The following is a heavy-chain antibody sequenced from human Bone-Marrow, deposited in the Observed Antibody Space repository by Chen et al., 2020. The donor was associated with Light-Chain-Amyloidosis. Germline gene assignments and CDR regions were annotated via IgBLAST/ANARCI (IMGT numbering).Heavy chain of an antibody. J-gene: IGHJ4*02. CDR3: AKARLYSGSYWGIVDY. V-gene: IGHV3-30*18. CDR1: GFTFSSTG. D-gene: IGHD1-26*01. CDR2: ISYDANRD. Sequence: QVQLVESGGGVVQPGRSLRRSCVASGFTFSSTGIFWVRQAPGKGLEWVALISYDANRDFYADSVKGRFTVSRDNSKNTLYLQMNSLRIEDTAVYYCAKARLYSGSYWGIVDYWGQGTLVTVSS.